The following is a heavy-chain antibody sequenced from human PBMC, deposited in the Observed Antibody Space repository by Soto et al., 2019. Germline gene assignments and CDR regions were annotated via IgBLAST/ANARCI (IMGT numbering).Heavy chain of an antibody. J-gene: IGHJ6*02. D-gene: IGHD6-6*01. CDR2: ISSGSDYI. V-gene: IGHV3-21*06. Sequence: PGGSLRLSCAASGFTFSSYSMNWVRQAPGKGLEWVSSISSGSDYIFYADSVKGRFTTSRDNAKNSLYLQMNSLKAEDTAVYYSEGDNHDARGYALDVWGRGTTVTVSS. CDR1: GFTFSSYS. CDR3: EGDNHDARGYALDV.